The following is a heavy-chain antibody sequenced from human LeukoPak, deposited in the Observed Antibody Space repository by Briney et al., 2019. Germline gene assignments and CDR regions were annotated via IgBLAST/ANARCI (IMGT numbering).Heavy chain of an antibody. CDR2: ISNGNT. D-gene: IGHD2-21*02. CDR3: VREAGYCASVCLKSNWFDP. V-gene: IGHV3-23*01. J-gene: IGHJ5*02. CDR1: GFPFGNHA. Sequence: GGSLRPSCAASGFPFGNHAMSWVRQPPGKGLEWVSAISNGNTYYADSVRGRFTISRDDSKNMVYLQMNSLRVEDTARYYCVREAGYCASVCLKSNWFDPWGQGTLVTVSS.